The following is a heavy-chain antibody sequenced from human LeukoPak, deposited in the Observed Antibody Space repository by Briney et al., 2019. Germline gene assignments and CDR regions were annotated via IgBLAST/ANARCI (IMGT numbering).Heavy chain of an antibody. J-gene: IGHJ4*02. CDR2: IKQDGSEK. CDR3: ARKSGWYD. CDR1: GFIFSSYW. Sequence: GGSLRLSCAASGFIFSSYWMSWVRQAPGKGLEWVANIKQDGSEKYYVDSVKGRFTISRDNAKNSLYLQMNSLRAEDTAVYYCARKSGWYDWGQGTLVTVSS. D-gene: IGHD6-19*01. V-gene: IGHV3-7*04.